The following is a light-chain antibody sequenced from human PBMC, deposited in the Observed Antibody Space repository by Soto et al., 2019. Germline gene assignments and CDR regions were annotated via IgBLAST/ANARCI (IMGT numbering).Light chain of an antibody. CDR3: QQYYSTPRT. Sequence: DIVMTQSPDSLAVSLGERATIICKSSQSVLYSSNNKNYLAWYQQRPGQPPKLLFSWASSRESGVPDRFSASGSGTDFTLSIGSLQAEDVAVYYCQQYYSTPRTFGQGTKVDIK. CDR1: QSVLYSSNNKNY. J-gene: IGKJ1*01. CDR2: WAS. V-gene: IGKV4-1*01.